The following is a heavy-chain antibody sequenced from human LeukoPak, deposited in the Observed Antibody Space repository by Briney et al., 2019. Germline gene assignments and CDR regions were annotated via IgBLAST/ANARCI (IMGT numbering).Heavy chain of an antibody. CDR1: GFTFSSYS. V-gene: IGHV3-21*01. D-gene: IGHD2-15*01. Sequence: GGSLRLSCAASGFTFSSYSMNWVRQAPGKGLEWVSSISSSSSYIYYADSVKGRFTISRDNAKNSLYLQMNSLRAEDTAVYYCARAPGGSHYYYYYMDVWGKGTTVTVSS. J-gene: IGHJ6*03. CDR3: ARAPGGSHYYYYYMDV. CDR2: ISSSSSYI.